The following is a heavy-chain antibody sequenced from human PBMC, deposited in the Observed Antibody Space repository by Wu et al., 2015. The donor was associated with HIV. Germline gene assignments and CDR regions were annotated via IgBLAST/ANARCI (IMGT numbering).Heavy chain of an antibody. V-gene: IGHV1-2*02. CDR1: GYTFTGYY. CDR2: INPQSGGS. J-gene: IGHJ4*02. Sequence: QVQLVQSGTEVKKPGASVKVSCKASGYTFTGYYMHWVRQAPGQGLEWMGWINPQSGGSNYAQKFQGRVAMTRDMSISTAYMELSRLRSEDTAVYYCARIAAAEGDWGQGTLVTVSS. D-gene: IGHD6-13*01. CDR3: ARIAAAEGD.